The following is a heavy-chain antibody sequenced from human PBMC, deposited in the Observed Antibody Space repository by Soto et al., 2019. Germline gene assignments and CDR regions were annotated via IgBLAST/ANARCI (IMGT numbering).Heavy chain of an antibody. Sequence: GGSLRLSCTASGFTLGDYAMSWFRQAPGKGLEWVGFIRSKAYGGTKEYAASVKGRFTISRDDSKSIAYLQMNSLKTEDTAVYYCTRDPASHSGIWGSYRSTLFDYWGQGTLVTVSS. D-gene: IGHD3-16*02. CDR2: IRSKAYGGTK. J-gene: IGHJ4*02. CDR3: TRDPASHSGIWGSYRSTLFDY. V-gene: IGHV3-49*03. CDR1: GFTLGDYA.